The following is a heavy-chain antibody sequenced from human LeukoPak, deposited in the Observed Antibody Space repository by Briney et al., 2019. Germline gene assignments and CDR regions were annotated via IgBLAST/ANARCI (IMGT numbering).Heavy chain of an antibody. CDR3: ATDSSGYYPTEFDY. Sequence: GGSLRLSCAASGFTFSSYGMHWVRQAPGKGLEWVAVISYDGSNKYYADSVKGRFTISRDNSKNTLYLQMNSPRAEDTAVYYCATDSSGYYPTEFDYWGQGTLVTVSS. CDR2: ISYDGSNK. J-gene: IGHJ4*02. CDR1: GFTFSSYG. V-gene: IGHV3-30*03. D-gene: IGHD3-22*01.